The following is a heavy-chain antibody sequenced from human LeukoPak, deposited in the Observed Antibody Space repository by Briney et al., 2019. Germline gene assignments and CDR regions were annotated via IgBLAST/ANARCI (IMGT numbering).Heavy chain of an antibody. CDR2: INPNSGGT. Sequence: ASVTVSCTASGYTFTGYYMHWVRQAPGQGLEWMGWINPNSGGTNYAQKFQGRVTMTRGTSISTAYMELSRLRSDDTAVYYCARDVAAAGIGNYYYYYYMDVWGKGTTVTISS. CDR1: GYTFTGYY. J-gene: IGHJ6*03. D-gene: IGHD6-13*01. CDR3: ARDVAAAGIGNYYYYYYMDV. V-gene: IGHV1-2*02.